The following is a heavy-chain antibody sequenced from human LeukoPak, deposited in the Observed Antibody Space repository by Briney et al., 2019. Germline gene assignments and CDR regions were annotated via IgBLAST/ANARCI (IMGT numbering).Heavy chain of an antibody. J-gene: IGHJ3*02. D-gene: IGHD5-12*01. CDR1: GFTFSGYT. CDR2: ISSSSSYI. CDR3: ARGGGSRNDAFDI. Sequence: GGSLRLSCAASGFTFSGYTMNWVRQAPGKGLEWVSSISSSSSYIYYADSVKGRFTISRDNAKNSLYLQMNSLRAEDTAVYYCARGGGSRNDAFDIWGQGTMVTVSS. V-gene: IGHV3-21*01.